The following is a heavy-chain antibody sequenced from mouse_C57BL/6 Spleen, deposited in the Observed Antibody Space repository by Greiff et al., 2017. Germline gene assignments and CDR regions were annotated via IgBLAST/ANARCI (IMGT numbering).Heavy chain of an antibody. J-gene: IGHJ2*01. D-gene: IGHD1-1*01. CDR2: ISYDGSN. CDR1: GYSITSGYY. CDR3: ARGRNYYGSSYDYFDY. Sequence: EVQVVESGPGLVKPSQSLSLTCSVTGYSITSGYYWNWIRQFPGNKLEWMGYISYDGSNNYNPSLKNRISITRDTSKNQFFLKLNSVTTEDTATYYCARGRNYYGSSYDYFDYWGQGTTLTVSS. V-gene: IGHV3-6*01.